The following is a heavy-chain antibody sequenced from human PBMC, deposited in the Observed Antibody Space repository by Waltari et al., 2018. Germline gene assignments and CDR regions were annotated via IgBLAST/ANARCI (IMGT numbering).Heavy chain of an antibody. V-gene: IGHV1-2*06. CDR3: AKNAEQWLRSLPDDY. CDR1: GYTFTGYY. Sequence: LVQSGAEVKKPGASVKVSCQASGYTFTGYYMHWVRQAPGQGLEWMGRINPNSGSTNYAQKFQGRVTMTRDTSISTAYMELSRLRSDDTAVYYCAKNAEQWLRSLPDDYWGQGTLVTVSS. J-gene: IGHJ4*02. D-gene: IGHD5-12*01. CDR2: INPNSGST.